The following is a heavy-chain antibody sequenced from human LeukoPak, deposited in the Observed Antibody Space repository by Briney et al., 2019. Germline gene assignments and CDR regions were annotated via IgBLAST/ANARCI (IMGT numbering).Heavy chain of an antibody. CDR1: GGSISSYY. V-gene: IGHV4-39*07. CDR3: ARGNDYGDYGFDP. J-gene: IGHJ5*02. D-gene: IGHD4-17*01. Sequence: SETLSLTCTVSGGSISSYYWGWIRQPPGKGLEWIGSIYYSGSTYYNPSLKSRVTISVDTSKNQFSLKLSSVTAADTAVYYCARGNDYGDYGFDPWGQGTLVTVSS. CDR2: IYYSGST.